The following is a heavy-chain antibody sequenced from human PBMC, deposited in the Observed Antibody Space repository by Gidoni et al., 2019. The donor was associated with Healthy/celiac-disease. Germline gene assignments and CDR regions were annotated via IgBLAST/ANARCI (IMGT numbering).Heavy chain of an antibody. CDR2: SRSKANSYAT. Sequence: VQLVDSWGGFVQPGGSLKLSCAASGFPFIPSSLHWVRQASGKGLEWVGRSRSKANSYATAYAASVKGRFTISRDDSKNTAYLQMNSLKTEDTAVYYCTTPLGYCSGGSCINDYWGQGTLVTVSS. D-gene: IGHD2-15*01. J-gene: IGHJ4*02. V-gene: IGHV3-73*01. CDR3: TTPLGYCSGGSCINDY. CDR1: GFPFIPSS.